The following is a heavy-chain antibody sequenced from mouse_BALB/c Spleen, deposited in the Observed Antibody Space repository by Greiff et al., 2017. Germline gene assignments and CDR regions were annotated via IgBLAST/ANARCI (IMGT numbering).Heavy chain of an antibody. CDR2: ISYSGST. CDR3: ARRDSSGSIDY. D-gene: IGHD3-2*01. V-gene: IGHV3-2*02. J-gene: IGHJ2*01. Sequence: EVKLQESGPGLVKPSQSLSLTCTVTGYSITSDYAWNWIRQFPGNKLEWMGYISYSGSTSYNPSLKSRISITRDTSKNQFFLQLNSVTTEDTATYYCARRDSSGSIDYWGQGTTLTVSS. CDR1: GYSITSDYA.